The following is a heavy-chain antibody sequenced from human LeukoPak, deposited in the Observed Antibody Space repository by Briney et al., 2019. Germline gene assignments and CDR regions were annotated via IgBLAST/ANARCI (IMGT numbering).Heavy chain of an antibody. CDR1: GGTFSSYA. J-gene: IGHJ4*02. V-gene: IGHV1-69*06. CDR2: IIPIFGTA. CDR3: ARARGYSYGFYFDY. Sequence: SVTVSCKASGGTFSSYAISWVRQAPGQGLEWMGGIIPIFGTANYAQKFQGRVTITADKSTSTAYMELSSLRSEDTAVYYCARARGYSYGFYFDYWGQGTLVTVSS. D-gene: IGHD5-18*01.